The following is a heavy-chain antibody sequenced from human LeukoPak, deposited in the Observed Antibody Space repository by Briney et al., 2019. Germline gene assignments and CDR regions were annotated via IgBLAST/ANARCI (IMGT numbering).Heavy chain of an antibody. CDR3: AREIASGYAPAAEY. CDR2: IGERTDYI. Sequence: GGSLRLSCAASGFTFGSYSMNWVRQAAGKGLEWVSSIGERTDYIQYADSVKGRFTISRDNAKSSLYLQMDSLRAEDTAVYYCAREIASGYAPAAEYWGQGTLVTVSS. V-gene: IGHV3-21*01. D-gene: IGHD5-12*01. J-gene: IGHJ4*02. CDR1: GFTFGSYS.